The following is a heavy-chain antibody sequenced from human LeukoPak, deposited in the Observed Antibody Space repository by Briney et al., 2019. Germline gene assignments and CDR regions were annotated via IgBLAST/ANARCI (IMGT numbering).Heavy chain of an antibody. CDR2: IIPIFGTA. D-gene: IGHD6-13*01. J-gene: IGHJ4*02. CDR1: GGTFSSYA. CDR3: ARERPSPGIAAAGTSYYLDY. V-gene: IGHV1-69*05. Sequence: GASVKVSCKASGGTFSSYAISWVRQAPGQGLEWMGGIIPIFGTANYAQKFQGRVTITTDESTSTAYMELSSLRSEDTAVYYCARERPSPGIAAAGTSYYLDYWGQGTLVTVSP.